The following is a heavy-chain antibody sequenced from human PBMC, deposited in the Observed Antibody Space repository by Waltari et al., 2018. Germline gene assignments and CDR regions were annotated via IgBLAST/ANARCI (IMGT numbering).Heavy chain of an antibody. D-gene: IGHD2-15*01. J-gene: IGHJ2*01. V-gene: IGHV4-59*01. CDR2: IYYSGST. Sequence: QVQLQESGPGLVKPSETLSLTCTVSGGSISSYYWSWIRQPPGKGLEWIGYIYYSGSTNYNPSLKGRVTISVDPSKNQFSLKLSSVTAADTAVYYCARVSGEGWSYWYFDLWGRGTLVTVSS. CDR1: GGSISSYY. CDR3: ARVSGEGWSYWYFDL.